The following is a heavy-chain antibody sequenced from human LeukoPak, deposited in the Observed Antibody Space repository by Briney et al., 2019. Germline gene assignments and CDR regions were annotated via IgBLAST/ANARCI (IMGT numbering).Heavy chain of an antibody. Sequence: GGSLRLTCAASGFTFSSYAMSWVRQAPGKGLEWVSAISGSGGSTYYADSVKGRFTISRDNSKNTLYLQMNSLRAEDTAVYYCAKGTIMVVAATVWGQGTLVTVSS. CDR1: GFTFSSYA. V-gene: IGHV3-23*01. CDR2: ISGSGGST. J-gene: IGHJ4*02. D-gene: IGHD2-15*01. CDR3: AKGTIMVVAATV.